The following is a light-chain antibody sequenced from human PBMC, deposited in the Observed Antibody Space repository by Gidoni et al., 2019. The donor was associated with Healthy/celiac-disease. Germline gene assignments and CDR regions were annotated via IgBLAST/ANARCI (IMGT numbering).Light chain of an antibody. CDR1: QSISSW. Sequence: DIQMTQSPSTLSASVGDRVTITCRASQSISSWLAWYQQKPGKAPKLLIYKASSLERGGPSRFSGSGSGTEFTLTISSLQPDDFATYYCQQYNSYLYTFGQGTKLEIK. V-gene: IGKV1-5*03. CDR3: QQYNSYLYT. CDR2: KAS. J-gene: IGKJ2*01.